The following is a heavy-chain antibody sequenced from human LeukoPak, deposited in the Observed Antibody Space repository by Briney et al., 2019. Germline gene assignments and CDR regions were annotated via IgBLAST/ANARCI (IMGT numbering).Heavy chain of an antibody. J-gene: IGHJ3*02. CDR2: INSYSNTI. D-gene: IGHD1-1*01. Sequence: GGSLGLSCGASGFTLSSYSMDWVRQAPGKGLEWVSHINSYSNTIYYADSVKGRFTISRDNAGNSLYLQMNSLRAEDTAVYYCARVLLERPGIDSFDIWGQGTMVTVSS. CDR1: GFTLSSYS. CDR3: ARVLLERPGIDSFDI. V-gene: IGHV3-48*01.